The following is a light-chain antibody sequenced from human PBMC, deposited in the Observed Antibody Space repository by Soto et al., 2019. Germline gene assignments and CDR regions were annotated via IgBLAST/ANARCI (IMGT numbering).Light chain of an antibody. CDR2: DVS. J-gene: IGLJ1*01. V-gene: IGLV2-14*01. Sequence: QSALTQPASVSGSPGQSITISCTGTSSDFGGYNYVSWYQQHPGKAPKLMIYDVSYRPSGVSNRFSGSKSGITASLTISGLPAEDDADYYCSPYTSTSTPYVFGTGTKLTVL. CDR1: SSDFGGYNY. CDR3: SPYTSTSTPYV.